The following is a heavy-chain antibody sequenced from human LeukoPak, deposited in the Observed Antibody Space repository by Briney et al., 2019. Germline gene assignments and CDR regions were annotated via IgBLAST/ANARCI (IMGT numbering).Heavy chain of an antibody. CDR1: GFTFDDYA. J-gene: IGHJ4*02. CDR3: ARAGHADSFDY. Sequence: PGGSLRLSCAASGFTFDDYAMHWVRQAPGKGLEWVSLISGDGGSTYYADSVKGRFTISRDNAKNSLYLQMNSLRAEDTAVYYCARAGHADSFDYWGQGALVTVSS. D-gene: IGHD2-21*01. CDR2: ISGDGGST. V-gene: IGHV3-43*02.